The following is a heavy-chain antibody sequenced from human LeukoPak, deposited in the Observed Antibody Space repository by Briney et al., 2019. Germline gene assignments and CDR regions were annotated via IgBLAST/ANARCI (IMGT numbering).Heavy chain of an antibody. V-gene: IGHV3-33*01. CDR3: ARVAYTWNDDY. Sequence: PGRSLRLSCAASGFTLSSYGMHWVRQAPGKGLEWVADNWFDGGDKRYADSVKGRFTIPRDNSKNTLYLEMDSLRAEDTAIYYCARVAYTWNDDYWGQGTLVTVSS. CDR1: GFTLSSYG. D-gene: IGHD1-1*01. CDR2: NWFDGGDK. J-gene: IGHJ4*02.